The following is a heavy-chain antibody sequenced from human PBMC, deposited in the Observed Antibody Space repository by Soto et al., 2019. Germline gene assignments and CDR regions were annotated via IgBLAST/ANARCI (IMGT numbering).Heavy chain of an antibody. CDR1: GYTFTSYG. Sequence: ASVKVSCKASGYTFTSYGISWVRQAPGQGLEWMGWISAYNGNTNYAQKLQGWVTMTRDTSISTAYMELSRLRSDDTAVYYCARTDSLDAFDIWGQGTMVTVSS. CDR3: ARTDSLDAFDI. D-gene: IGHD3-22*01. J-gene: IGHJ3*02. V-gene: IGHV1-18*01. CDR2: ISAYNGNT.